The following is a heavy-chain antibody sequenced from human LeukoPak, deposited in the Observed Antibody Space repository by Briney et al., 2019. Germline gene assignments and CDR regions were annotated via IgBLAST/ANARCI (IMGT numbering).Heavy chain of an antibody. J-gene: IGHJ4*02. V-gene: IGHV3-30-3*02. D-gene: IGHD3-10*01. CDR3: AKRSGSYYRPFDY. Sequence: HPGGSLRLSCAASGFTFSSYAMHWVRQAPGKGLEWVAVISYDGSNKYYADSVKGRFTISRDNSNNTLYLQMNSLRAEDTAVYYCAKRSGSYYRPFDYWGQGTLVTVSS. CDR2: ISYDGSNK. CDR1: GFTFSSYA.